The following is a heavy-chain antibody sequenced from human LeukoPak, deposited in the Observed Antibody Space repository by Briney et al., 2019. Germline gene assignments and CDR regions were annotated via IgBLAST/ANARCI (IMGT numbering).Heavy chain of an antibody. D-gene: IGHD6-13*01. Sequence: GSLRLSCAASGFTFSSYSMNWVRQAPGKGLEWVSYISSSSSTIYYADSVKGRFTISRDNAKNSLYLQMNSLRAEDTAVYYCASLAYSSSSGYWGQGTLVTVSS. CDR1: GFTFSSYS. CDR3: ASLAYSSSSGY. CDR2: ISSSSSTI. V-gene: IGHV3-48*04. J-gene: IGHJ4*02.